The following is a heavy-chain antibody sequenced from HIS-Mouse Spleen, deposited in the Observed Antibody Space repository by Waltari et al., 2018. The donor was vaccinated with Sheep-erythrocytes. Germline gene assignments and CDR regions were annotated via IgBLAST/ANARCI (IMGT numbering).Heavy chain of an antibody. Sequence: QLQLQESGPGLVKPSETLSLTCTVSGGSISSSSYYWGWIRQPPGKGLEWIGSIYYSGSTYYNPSLKSRVPISVDTSKSQFSLKLSSVTAADTAVYYCARPGGGDDAFDIWGQGTMVTVSS. CDR2: IYYSGST. CDR1: GGSISSSSYY. D-gene: IGHD3-16*01. CDR3: ARPGGGDDAFDI. J-gene: IGHJ3*02. V-gene: IGHV4-39*01.